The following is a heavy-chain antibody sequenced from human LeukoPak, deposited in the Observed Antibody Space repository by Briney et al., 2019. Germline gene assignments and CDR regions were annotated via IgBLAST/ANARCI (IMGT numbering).Heavy chain of an antibody. V-gene: IGHV3-23*01. J-gene: IGHJ4*02. CDR3: AKDAGGLRFSEWLRPNRPYYFDY. Sequence: PGGSLRLSCAASGFTFSSYWMSWVRQAPGKGLEWVSAISGSGGSTYYADSVKGRFTISRDNSKNTLYLQMNSLRAEDTAVYYCAKDAGGLRFSEWLRPNRPYYFDYWGQGTLVTVSS. CDR2: ISGSGGST. CDR1: GFTFSSYW. D-gene: IGHD3-3*01.